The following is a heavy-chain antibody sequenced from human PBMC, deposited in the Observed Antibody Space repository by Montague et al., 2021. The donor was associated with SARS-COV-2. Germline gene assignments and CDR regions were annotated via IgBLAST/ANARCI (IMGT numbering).Heavy chain of an antibody. V-gene: IGHV2-70*01. J-gene: IGHJ4*02. D-gene: IGHD2/OR15-2a*01. Sequence: PALVKPTQTLTLTCSFSGFSLTTPGVSVGWIRQPPGRALEWLALIDWTHDQYYSRSLGTRLTISPGTSKSQLVLTLTNVDTVDTATYYCARNRLSVFGFWGQGTLVTVPS. CDR3: ARNRLSVFGF. CDR2: IDWTHDQ. CDR1: GFSLTTPGVS.